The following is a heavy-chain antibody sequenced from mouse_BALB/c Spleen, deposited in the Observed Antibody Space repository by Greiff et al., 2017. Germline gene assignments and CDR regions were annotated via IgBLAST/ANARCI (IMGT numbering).Heavy chain of an antibody. J-gene: IGHJ3*01. CDR2: ISSGGST. D-gene: IGHD3-1*01. Sequence: EVKLMESGGGLVKPGGSLKLSCAASGFTFSSHAMSWVRQTPEKRLEWVASISSGGSTYYPDSVKGRFTISRDNARNILYLQMSSLRSEDTAMYYCARGGPDWGQGTLVTVSA. CDR3: ARGGPD. V-gene: IGHV5-6-5*01. CDR1: GFTFSSHA.